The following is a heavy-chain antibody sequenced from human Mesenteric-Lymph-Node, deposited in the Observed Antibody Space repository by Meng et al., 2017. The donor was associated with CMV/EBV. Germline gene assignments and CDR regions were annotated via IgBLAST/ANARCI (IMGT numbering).Heavy chain of an antibody. Sequence: SGFTFSSYAMSWVRQAPGKGLEWVSVIYSGGSSTYYADSVKGWFTISRDNSKNTLYLQMNSLSAEDTAVYYCARESGSGWYVLFDYWGQGTLVTVSS. V-gene: IGHV3-23*03. CDR1: GFTFSSYA. CDR3: ARESGSGWYVLFDY. J-gene: IGHJ4*02. CDR2: IYSGGSST. D-gene: IGHD6-19*01.